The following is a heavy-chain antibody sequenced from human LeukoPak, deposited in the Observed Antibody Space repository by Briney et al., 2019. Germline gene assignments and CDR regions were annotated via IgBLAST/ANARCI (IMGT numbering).Heavy chain of an antibody. J-gene: IGHJ4*02. D-gene: IGHD6-19*01. CDR2: IYHSGST. V-gene: IGHV4-30-2*01. CDR1: GGSISSGGYS. Sequence: SQTLSLTCAVSGGSISSGGYSWSWIRQPPGRGLEWIGNIYHSGSTYYNPSLKSRVTISVDRSKNQFSLSLSSVTAADTAVYYCARGATVSMAGPGYWGQGTLVTVSS. CDR3: ARGATVSMAGPGY.